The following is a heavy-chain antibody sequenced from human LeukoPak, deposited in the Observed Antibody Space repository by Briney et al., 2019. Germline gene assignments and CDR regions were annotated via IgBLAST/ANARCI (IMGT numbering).Heavy chain of an antibody. CDR3: ARRYCSGGTCYSDY. CDR2: INPNSGGT. Sequence: APVKVSCKASGYTFTGYYMHWVRQAPGQGLEWMGWINPNSGGTIFAQKFQGRVTMTRDTSISTAYMELNSLKSDDTAMYYCARRYCSGGTCYSDYWGQGTLVTVSS. V-gene: IGHV1-2*02. D-gene: IGHD2-15*01. CDR1: GYTFTGYY. J-gene: IGHJ4*02.